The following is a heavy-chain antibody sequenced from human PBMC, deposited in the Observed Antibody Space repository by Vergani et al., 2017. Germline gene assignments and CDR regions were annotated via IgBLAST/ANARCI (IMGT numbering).Heavy chain of an antibody. V-gene: IGHV1-69*04. D-gene: IGHD1/OR15-1a*01. J-gene: IGHJ6*03. Sequence: QVQLVQSGAEVKKPGASVKVSCKASGGTFSSYAISWVRQAPGQGLEWMGRIIPILGIANYAQKFQGRVTMTRNTSISTAYMELSSLRSEDTAVYYCARGVRGAVRYKQRNYYYYYMDVGGKGTTVTVSS. CDR3: ARGVRGAVRYKQRNYYYYYMDV. CDR1: GGTFSSYA. CDR2: IIPILGIA.